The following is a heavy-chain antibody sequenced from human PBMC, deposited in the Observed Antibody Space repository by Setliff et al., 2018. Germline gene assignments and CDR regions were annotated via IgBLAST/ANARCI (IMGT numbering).Heavy chain of an antibody. J-gene: IGHJ4*02. Sequence: SETLSLTCTVSDDSFTSSRYYWGWIRQAPGSGLEWIGSISYSGTPYYNASVESRVTISIDTSRNQFSLELRSVTVADTATYYCVSNPFNSGPPYYFDYWGQGTLVTVSS. D-gene: IGHD6-19*01. V-gene: IGHV4-39*01. CDR1: DDSFTSSRYY. CDR2: ISYSGTP. CDR3: VSNPFNSGPPYYFDY.